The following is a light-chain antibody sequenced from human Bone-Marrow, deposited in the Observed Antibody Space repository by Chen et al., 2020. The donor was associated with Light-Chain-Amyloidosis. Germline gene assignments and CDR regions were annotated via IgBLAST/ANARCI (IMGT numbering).Light chain of an antibody. J-gene: IGLJ3*02. V-gene: IGLV6-57*03. CDR3: QSYATNTWI. Sequence: NSILTQDHSESASPGKTVTISCTRSSGDIATNYVQWYQQRPGSAPTTVIYDNDLRPSGVPDRFSGSIDTSSNSASLTISGLETEDEADYYCQSYATNTWIFGGGTHLTVL. CDR1: SGDIATNY. CDR2: DND.